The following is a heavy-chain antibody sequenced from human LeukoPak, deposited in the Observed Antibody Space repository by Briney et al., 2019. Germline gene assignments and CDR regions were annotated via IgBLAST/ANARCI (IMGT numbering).Heavy chain of an antibody. V-gene: IGHV1-18*01. J-gene: IGHJ6*02. CDR1: GYTFTSYG. CDR2: ISAYNGNT. D-gene: IGHD6-13*01. CDR3: AREHGSSWYLGDYYYGMDV. Sequence: ASVKVSCKASGYTFTSYGISWVRQAPGQGLEWMGWISAYNGNTNYAQKLQGRVTMTTDTSTSTAYMELRSLRSDDTAVYYCAREHGSSWYLGDYYYGMDVWGQGTTVTVSS.